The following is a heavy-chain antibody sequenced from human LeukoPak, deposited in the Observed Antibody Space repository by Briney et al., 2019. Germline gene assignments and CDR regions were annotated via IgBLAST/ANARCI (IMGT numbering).Heavy chain of an antibody. D-gene: IGHD3-22*01. CDR3: ARGGVVVIGDFDY. CDR2: INPNSGGT. Sequence: ASVKVSCDASGYTFSGYYMHWVRQAPGQGLEWVGRINPNSGGTNYAQKFQGRVTMTRDTSISTAYMELSRLRSDDTAVYYCARGGVVVIGDFDYWGQGTLVTVSS. CDR1: GYTFSGYY. V-gene: IGHV1-2*06. J-gene: IGHJ4*02.